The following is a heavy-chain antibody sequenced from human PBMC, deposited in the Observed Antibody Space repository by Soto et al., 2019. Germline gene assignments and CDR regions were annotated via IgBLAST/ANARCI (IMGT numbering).Heavy chain of an antibody. J-gene: IGHJ4*02. CDR3: ARHTAYYDSSGYYVH. Sequence: GESLKISCKGSGYSFTSYWITWVRQMPGKGLEWMGRIDPSDSYTNYSPSFQGHVTISADKSISTAYLQWSSLKASDTAMYYCARHTAYYDSSGYYVHWGQGTLVTSPQ. V-gene: IGHV5-10-1*01. CDR2: IDPSDSYT. D-gene: IGHD3-22*01. CDR1: GYSFTSYW.